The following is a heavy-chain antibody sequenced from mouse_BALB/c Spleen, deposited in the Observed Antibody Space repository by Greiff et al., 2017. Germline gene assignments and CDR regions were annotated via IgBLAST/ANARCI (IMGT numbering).Heavy chain of an antibody. D-gene: IGHD2-1*01. Sequence: VQGVESGAELVRPGSSVKISCKASGYAFSSYWMNWVKQRPGQGLEWIGQIYPGDGDTNYNGKFKGKATLTADKSSSTAYMQLSSLTSEDSAVYFCARDGNYAWFAYWGQGTLVTVSA. J-gene: IGHJ3*01. CDR3: ARDGNYAWFAY. V-gene: IGHV1-80*01. CDR2: IYPGDGDT. CDR1: GYAFSSYW.